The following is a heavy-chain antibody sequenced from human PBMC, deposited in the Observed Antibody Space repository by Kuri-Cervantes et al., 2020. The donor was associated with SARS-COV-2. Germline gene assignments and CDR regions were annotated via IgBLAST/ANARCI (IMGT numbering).Heavy chain of an antibody. V-gene: IGHV3-30-3*01. D-gene: IGHD1-26*01. CDR3: AREGWELLDY. CDR2: ISYDGSNK. Sequence: GGSLRLPCAASGFTFSSYAMHWVRQAPGKGLEWVAVISYDGSNKYYADSVKGRFTISRDNSKNTLYLQMNSLRAEDTAVYYCAREGWELLDYWGQGTLVTVSS. J-gene: IGHJ4*02. CDR1: GFTFSSYA.